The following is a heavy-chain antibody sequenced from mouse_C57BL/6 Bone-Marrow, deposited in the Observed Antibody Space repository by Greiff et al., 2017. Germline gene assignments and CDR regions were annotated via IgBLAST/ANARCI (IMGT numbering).Heavy chain of an antibody. V-gene: IGHV1-4*01. CDR3: ARKNYGSRAWFAY. J-gene: IGHJ3*01. CDR2: INPSSGYT. CDR1: GYTFTSYT. D-gene: IGHD1-1*01. Sequence: QVQLQQSGAELARPGASVTMSCKASGYTFTSYTMHWVKQRPGQGLEWIGYINPSSGYTKYNQKFKDKATLTADKSSSTAYMQLSSLTSEDSAVYYCARKNYGSRAWFAYWGQGTLVTVSA.